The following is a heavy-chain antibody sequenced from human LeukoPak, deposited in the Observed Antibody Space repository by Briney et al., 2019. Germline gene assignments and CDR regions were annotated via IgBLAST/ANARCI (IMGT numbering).Heavy chain of an antibody. Sequence: GGSLRLSCAASGFTFSDYSMNWVRQAPGQGLEWVSSISSSSHAIFDADSVKGRFTIFRDNAKNSLYLQMNSLRAEDTAAYYCARGRWGSGYYFDYWGQGTLVTVSS. CDR3: ARGRWGSGYYFDY. J-gene: IGHJ4*02. CDR2: ISSSSHAI. D-gene: IGHD6-25*01. CDR1: GFTFSDYS. V-gene: IGHV3-21*01.